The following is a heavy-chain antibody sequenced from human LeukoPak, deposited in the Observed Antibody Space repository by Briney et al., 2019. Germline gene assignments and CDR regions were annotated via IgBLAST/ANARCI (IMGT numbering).Heavy chain of an antibody. CDR1: GFTFSTYS. CDR3: ARGDFWSVINLDSHAYYMDV. V-gene: IGHV3-21*01. J-gene: IGHJ6*03. D-gene: IGHD3-3*01. CDR2: IGTSDSYI. Sequence: GGSLRLSCAASGFTFSTYSMNWVRQAPGKGLEWVSSIGTSDSYIYYADSVKGRFTNSRDNAKNSLYLQMNSLRAEDTAVYYCARGDFWSVINLDSHAYYMDVWGKGTTVTVSS.